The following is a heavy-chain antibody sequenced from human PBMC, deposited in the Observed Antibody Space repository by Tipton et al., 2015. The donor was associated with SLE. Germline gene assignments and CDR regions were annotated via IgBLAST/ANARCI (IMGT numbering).Heavy chain of an antibody. V-gene: IGHV4-39*07. Sequence: TLSLTCTVSGGSISSSSYYWGWIRQPPGKGLEWIGCIYYSGSTYYNPSLKSRVTISVDTSKNQFSLKLSSVTAADTAVYYCARGEKEFGEYYVDYWAQGTLVTVSS. CDR2: IYYSGST. D-gene: IGHD3-10*01. CDR3: ARGEKEFGEYYVDY. J-gene: IGHJ4*02. CDR1: GGSISSSSYY.